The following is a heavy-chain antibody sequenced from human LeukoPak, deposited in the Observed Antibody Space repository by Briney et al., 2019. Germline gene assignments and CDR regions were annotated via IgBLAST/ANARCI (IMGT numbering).Heavy chain of an antibody. J-gene: IGHJ4*02. D-gene: IGHD3-9*01. V-gene: IGHV4-38-2*02. CDR3: ARHAVTIFSPDD. CDR2: MYHTGTT. CDR1: GYSISHGYY. Sequence: PSETLSLTCSVSGYSISHGYYWGWIRQPPGKGLEWIGSMYHTGTTYYNPSLKSRVTISIDTSKNLFSLNLSSVTAADTAVYYCARHAVTIFSPDDWGQGTLVTVSS.